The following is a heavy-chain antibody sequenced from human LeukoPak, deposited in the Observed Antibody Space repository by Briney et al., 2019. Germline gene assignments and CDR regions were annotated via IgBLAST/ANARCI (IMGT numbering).Heavy chain of an antibody. CDR1: GYTFTSYD. CDR2: MNPNSGNT. D-gene: IGHD3-3*01. V-gene: IGHV1-8*01. CDR3: ARASITIFGVVMTYNWFDP. Sequence: ASVKVSCKASGYTFTSYDINWVRQAPGQGLEWMGWMNPNSGNTGYAQKFQGRVTMTRNTSISTAYMELSSLRSGDTAVYYCARASITIFGVVMTYNWFDPWGQGTLVTVSS. J-gene: IGHJ5*02.